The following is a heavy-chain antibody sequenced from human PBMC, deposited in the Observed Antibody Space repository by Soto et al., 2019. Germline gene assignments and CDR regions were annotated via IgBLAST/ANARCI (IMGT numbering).Heavy chain of an antibody. CDR2: IIPIFGTA. V-gene: IGHV1-69*13. CDR3: ARTQSISINCYVGSLDY. Sequence: ASVKVSCKASGGTLSSYAISWVRQAPGQGLEWMGGIIPIFGTANYAQKFQGRVTITADAATSTAYMELSSLRSDDTAVYYCARTQSISINCYVGSLDYWGQGTLVTVSS. CDR1: GGTLSSYA. D-gene: IGHD2-2*01. J-gene: IGHJ4*02.